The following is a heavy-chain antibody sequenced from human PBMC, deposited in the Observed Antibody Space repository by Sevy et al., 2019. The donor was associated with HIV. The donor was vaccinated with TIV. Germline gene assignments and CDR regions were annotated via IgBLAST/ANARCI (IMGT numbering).Heavy chain of an antibody. Sequence: GGSLRLSCAASGFTFSDYGMHWVRQAPGKGLEWVAVIWSDGRNKYYGDSVKGRFTISRDSSKNTLFLQMTSLRVDDTAVYYCAREERSGTTTSFDYWGQGALVTVSS. J-gene: IGHJ4*02. CDR1: GFTFSDYG. CDR2: IWSDGRNK. D-gene: IGHD1-7*01. CDR3: AREERSGTTTSFDY. V-gene: IGHV3-33*01.